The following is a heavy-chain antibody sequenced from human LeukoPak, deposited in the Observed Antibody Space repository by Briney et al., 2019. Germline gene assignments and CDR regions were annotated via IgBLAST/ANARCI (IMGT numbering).Heavy chain of an antibody. CDR1: GFTFSSYS. CDR3: ARDGYSGSYPDYYFDY. D-gene: IGHD1-26*01. Sequence: PGGSLRLSCAASGFTFSSYSMNWVRQAPGKGLEWVANIKQDGSEKYYVDSVKGRFTISRDNAKNSLYLQMNSLRAEDTAVYYCARDGYSGSYPDYYFDYWGQGTLVTVSS. V-gene: IGHV3-7*01. J-gene: IGHJ4*02. CDR2: IKQDGSEK.